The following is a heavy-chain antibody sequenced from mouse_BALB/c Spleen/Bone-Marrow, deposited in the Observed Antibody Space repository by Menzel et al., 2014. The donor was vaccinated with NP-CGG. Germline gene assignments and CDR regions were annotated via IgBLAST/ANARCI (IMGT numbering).Heavy chain of an antibody. CDR3: AREANSLLRLRYFDY. J-gene: IGHJ2*01. V-gene: IGHV1S81*02. CDR1: GYSFTSYW. D-gene: IGHD1-2*01. CDR2: INPSHGRT. Sequence: QVQLQQSGAQLVKPGASVKLSCKASGYSFTSYWMDWVKQRPGQGLEWIGEINPSHGRTNYNEKSKSKATLTVDKSSSTAYMQLSSLTSEDSAVHYCAREANSLLRLRYFDYWGQGTTLTVSS.